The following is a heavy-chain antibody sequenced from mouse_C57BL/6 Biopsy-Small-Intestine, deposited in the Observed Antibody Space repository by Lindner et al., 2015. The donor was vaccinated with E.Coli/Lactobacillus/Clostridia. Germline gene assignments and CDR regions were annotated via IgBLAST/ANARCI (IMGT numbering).Heavy chain of an antibody. CDR2: INPNSGGT. Sequence: SVKVSCKASGYTFTGYYMHWVRQAPGQGLEWMGWINPNSGGTNYAQKFQGWVTMTRDTSISTAYMELSRLRSDDTAVYYCARGQSENFGGAFDIWGQGTMVTVSS. J-gene: IGHJ3*01. V-gene: IGHV1-53*01. D-gene: IGHD3-1*01. CDR1: GYTFTGYY. CDR3: ARGQSENFGGAFDI.